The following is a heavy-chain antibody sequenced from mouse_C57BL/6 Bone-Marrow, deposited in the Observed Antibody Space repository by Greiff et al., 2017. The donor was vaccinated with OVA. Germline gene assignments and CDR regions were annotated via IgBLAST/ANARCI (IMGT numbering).Heavy chain of an antibody. J-gene: IGHJ2*01. Sequence: EVQLQQSGAELVRPGASVKLSCTASGFNIKDDYMHWVKQRPEQGLEWIGWIDPENGDTEYASKFQGKATITADTSSNTAYLQLSSLTSEDTAVYYCTTETGTNFDYWGQGTTLTVSS. V-gene: IGHV14-4*01. CDR1: GFNIKDDY. CDR3: TTETGTNFDY. CDR2: IDPENGDT. D-gene: IGHD4-1*01.